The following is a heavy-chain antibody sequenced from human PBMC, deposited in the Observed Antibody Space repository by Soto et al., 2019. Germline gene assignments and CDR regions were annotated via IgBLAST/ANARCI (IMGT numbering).Heavy chain of an antibody. J-gene: IGHJ6*02. CDR1: GFTFSTYA. Sequence: EVQLLESGGGLVQPGGSLRLSCAASGFTFSTYAMSWVRQAPGKGLEWVSAISGGGGSTYYADSVKGRFTISRDNSKNTLYVQMNSLRAEDTALYYCAKLRGYDIFTGRYYHYGMDVWGQGTTVTVSS. D-gene: IGHD3-9*01. CDR3: AKLRGYDIFTGRYYHYGMDV. CDR2: ISGGGGST. V-gene: IGHV3-23*01.